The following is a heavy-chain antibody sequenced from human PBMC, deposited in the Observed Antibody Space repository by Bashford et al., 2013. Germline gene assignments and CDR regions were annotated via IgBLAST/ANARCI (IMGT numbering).Heavy chain of an antibody. CDR1: GGTFSSYA. Sequence: SVKVSCKASGGTFSSYAISWVRQAPGQGLEWMGGIIPIFGTANYAQKFQGRVTITADESTSTAYMELSSLRSEDTAVYYCARPYYSSSWYPSIAVAGPKAPNPFDYWGQGTRVTSP. CDR2: IIPIFGTA. J-gene: IGHJ4*02. V-gene: IGHV1-69*13. D-gene: IGHD6-13*01. CDR3: ARPYYSSSWYPSIAVAGPKAPNPFDY.